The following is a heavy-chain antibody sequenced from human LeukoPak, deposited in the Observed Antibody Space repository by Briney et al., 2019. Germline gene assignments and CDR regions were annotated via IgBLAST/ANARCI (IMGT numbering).Heavy chain of an antibody. D-gene: IGHD3-10*01. Sequence: PSETLSLTCTVSGGSISSYCWSWIRQPPGKGLEWIGYIYYSGSTNYNPSLKSRVTISVDTSKNQFSLKLSSVTAADTAVYYCAREASSLLSENYFDYWGQGTPVTVSS. V-gene: IGHV4-59*01. CDR2: IYYSGST. J-gene: IGHJ4*02. CDR1: GGSISSYC. CDR3: AREASSLLSENYFDY.